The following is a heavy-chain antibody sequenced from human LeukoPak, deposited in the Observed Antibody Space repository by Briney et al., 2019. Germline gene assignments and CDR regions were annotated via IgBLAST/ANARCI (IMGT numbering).Heavy chain of an antibody. V-gene: IGHV3-7*01. Sequence: GGSLRLSCAASGFTFTNYWMSWVRQAPGKGLEWVANIKPDASDKYYVDSVKGRFTISRDNSKNTLYLQMNSLRAEDTAVYYCAKVLRAAWSYYYMDVWGKGTTVTVSS. D-gene: IGHD4-17*01. J-gene: IGHJ6*03. CDR2: IKPDASDK. CDR3: AKVLRAAWSYYYMDV. CDR1: GFTFTNYW.